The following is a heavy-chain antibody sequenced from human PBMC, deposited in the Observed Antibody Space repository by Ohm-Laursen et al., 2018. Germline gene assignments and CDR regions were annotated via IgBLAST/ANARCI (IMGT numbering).Heavy chain of an antibody. J-gene: IGHJ4*02. Sequence: GSLRLSCTASGFTFSSYAMSWVRQAPGKGLEWVSAISGSGGSTYYADSVKGRFTISRDNSKNTLYLQMNSLRAEDTAVYYCAKDLPLLWFGESGYFDYWGQGTLVTVSP. V-gene: IGHV3-23*01. CDR1: GFTFSSYA. CDR2: ISGSGGST. CDR3: AKDLPLLWFGESGYFDY. D-gene: IGHD3-10*01.